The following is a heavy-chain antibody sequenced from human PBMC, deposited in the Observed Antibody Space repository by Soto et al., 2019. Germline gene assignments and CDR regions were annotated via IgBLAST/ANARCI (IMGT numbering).Heavy chain of an antibody. CDR3: ARDQDLGY. CDR2: IYYSGTT. V-gene: IGHV4-59*13. Sequence: SETLSLTCSVSGGSMSNYYWNWIRQSPGKGLEWIGYIYYSGTTNYNPSLKSRVTISIGTSKNQVSLNLTSVTSADTAVYYCARDQDLGYWGQGTLVTVSS. CDR1: GGSMSNYY. J-gene: IGHJ4*02. D-gene: IGHD3-10*01.